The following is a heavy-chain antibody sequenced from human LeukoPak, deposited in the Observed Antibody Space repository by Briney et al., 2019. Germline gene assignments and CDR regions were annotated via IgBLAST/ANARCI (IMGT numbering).Heavy chain of an antibody. V-gene: IGHV3-23*01. J-gene: IGHJ6*02. Sequence: GGSLRLSCAASGFTISNYVMSWVRQAPGKGLEWVSAISGSAGSTYYADSVKGRFTISRDKSKNTLYLQMNNLRAEDTAVYYCARCLYSSSSNYDFYYGLDVWGQGTTVTVSS. D-gene: IGHD6-6*01. CDR2: ISGSAGST. CDR1: GFTISNYV. CDR3: ARCLYSSSSNYDFYYGLDV.